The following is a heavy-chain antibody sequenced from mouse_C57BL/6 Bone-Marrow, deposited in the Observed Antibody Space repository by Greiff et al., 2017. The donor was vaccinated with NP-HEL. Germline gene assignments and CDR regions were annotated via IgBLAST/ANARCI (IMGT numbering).Heavy chain of an antibody. Sequence: QVQLQQSGPELVKPGASVKISCKASGYAFSSSWMNWVKQRPGKGLEWIGRIYPGDGDTTYNGKFKGKATLTADKSSSTAYMQLSSLTSEDSAVYFGARSAYGYEDFAYWGQGTLVTVSA. J-gene: IGHJ3*01. CDR3: ARSAYGYEDFAY. V-gene: IGHV1-82*01. CDR2: IYPGDGDT. CDR1: GYAFSSSW. D-gene: IGHD2-2*01.